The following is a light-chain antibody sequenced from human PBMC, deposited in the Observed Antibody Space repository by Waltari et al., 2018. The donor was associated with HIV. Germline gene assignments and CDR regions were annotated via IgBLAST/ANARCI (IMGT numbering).Light chain of an antibody. V-gene: IGLV2-14*01. CDR1: SRDVGGYHY. J-gene: IGLJ2*01. Sequence: QPALTQPASVSGSPAQSITISSTGTSRDVGGYHYVSWYQQHPDKAPKLMIYAVSNRPSGVSNRFSGSKSGNTASLTISGLQAEDEADYYCTSYTSSSTVVFGGGTKLTVL. CDR3: TSYTSSSTVV. CDR2: AVS.